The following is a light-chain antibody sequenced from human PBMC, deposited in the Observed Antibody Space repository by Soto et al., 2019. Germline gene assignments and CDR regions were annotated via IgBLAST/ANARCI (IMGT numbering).Light chain of an antibody. J-gene: IGKJ1*01. Sequence: DIVMTQSPDSLAVSLGERATINCKSSQSVLYSPNNKNYLAWYQQKPGQPPKLLVYWASTRESGVPDRFSGSGSETDFTLTINSLQAEDVAVYYCQQYINAPQTFGQWTKVEI. CDR3: QQYINAPQT. CDR2: WAS. CDR1: QSVLYSPNNKNY. V-gene: IGKV4-1*01.